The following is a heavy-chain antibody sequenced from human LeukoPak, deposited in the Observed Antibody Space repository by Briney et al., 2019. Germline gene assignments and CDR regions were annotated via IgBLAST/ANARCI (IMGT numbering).Heavy chain of an antibody. D-gene: IGHD6-13*01. V-gene: IGHV4-59*12. Sequence: SETLSLTCTVSGGSISSYYWSWIRQPPGKGLEWIGYIYYSGSTNYNPPLKSRVTISVDTSKNQFSLKLSSVTAADTAVYYCARGGLAAAGNFDYWGQGTLVTVSS. J-gene: IGHJ4*02. CDR3: ARGGLAAAGNFDY. CDR1: GGSISSYY. CDR2: IYYSGST.